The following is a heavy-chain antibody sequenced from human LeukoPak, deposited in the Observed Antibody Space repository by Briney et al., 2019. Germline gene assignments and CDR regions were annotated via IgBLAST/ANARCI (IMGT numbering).Heavy chain of an antibody. CDR3: ARGYFAINWFDP. D-gene: IGHD2/OR15-2a*01. J-gene: IGHJ5*02. Sequence: GESLRLSCTASGFTFSNFWMGWVRQAPGKGLEWVANIKQDETEKFYLGSVKGRFTISRDNAKNSLYLQMNSLRAEDTAVYYCARGYFAINWFDPWGQGTLVTVSS. CDR1: GFTFSNFW. V-gene: IGHV3-7*01. CDR2: IKQDETEK.